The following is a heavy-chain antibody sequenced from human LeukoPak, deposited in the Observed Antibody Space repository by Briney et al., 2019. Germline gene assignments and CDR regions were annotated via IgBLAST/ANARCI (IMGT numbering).Heavy chain of an antibody. CDR3: ARGIQLCLYYLDS. Sequence: PGGSLRLSCAASGFTFSSSWMSWVRLAPGRGLEWVANIREDGSEKYYVDSVKGRFTISRDNAKNSLYLQMNSLRDEDTAVYFCARGIQLCLYYLDSWGQGTLDTVSS. V-gene: IGHV3-7*01. D-gene: IGHD5-18*01. J-gene: IGHJ4*02. CDR1: GFTFSSSW. CDR2: IREDGSEK.